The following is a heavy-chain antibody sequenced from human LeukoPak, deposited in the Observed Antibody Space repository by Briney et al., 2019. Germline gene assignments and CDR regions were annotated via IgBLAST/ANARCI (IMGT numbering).Heavy chain of an antibody. D-gene: IGHD2/OR15-2a*01. J-gene: IGHJ4*02. V-gene: IGHV3-23*01. Sequence: GSLRLSCAASGFTFSSYAMHWVRQAPGKGLEWVSGIRGSGGSTYYADSVKGRFTISRDNSKNTLYLQMNSLTAEDTAVYYCARDSSTYAGPPDYWGQGTLVTVSS. CDR1: GFTFSSYA. CDR3: ARDSSTYAGPPDY. CDR2: IRGSGGST.